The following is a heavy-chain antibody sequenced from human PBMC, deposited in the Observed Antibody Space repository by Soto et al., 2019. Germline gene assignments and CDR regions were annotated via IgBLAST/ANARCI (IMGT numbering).Heavy chain of an antibody. D-gene: IGHD3-9*01. CDR3: AKGRSFDWNSATDY. CDR1: GFTFNSYA. V-gene: IGHV3-23*01. CDR2: TSGSGGST. J-gene: IGHJ4*02. Sequence: EVPLLESGGGLIQPGGSLRLSCAASGFTFNSYAMIWVRQAPGRGLEWVSGTSGSGGSTYHADSVRGRVTISRDNSKNTLSLQMNSLRPEDTAVDYCAKGRSFDWNSATDYWGQGTLVTVSS.